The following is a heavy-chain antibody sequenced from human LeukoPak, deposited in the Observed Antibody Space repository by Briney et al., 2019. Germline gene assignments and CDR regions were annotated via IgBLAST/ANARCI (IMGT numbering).Heavy chain of an antibody. J-gene: IGHJ4*02. Sequence: GGSLRLSCAASGFTFSSYAMSWVRQAPGRGLEWVSAISGSGGSTYYADSVKGRFTISRDNSKNTLYLQMNSLRAEGTAVYYCAKRRLFGYFDYWGQGTLVTVSS. CDR2: ISGSGGST. D-gene: IGHD2-21*01. CDR3: AKRRLFGYFDY. CDR1: GFTFSSYA. V-gene: IGHV3-23*01.